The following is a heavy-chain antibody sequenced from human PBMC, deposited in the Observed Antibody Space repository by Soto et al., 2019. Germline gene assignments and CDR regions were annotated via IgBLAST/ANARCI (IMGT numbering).Heavy chain of an antibody. J-gene: IGHJ4*01. CDR3: ARLYTSGNY. CDR1: GVTFGDSV. V-gene: IGHV3-48*01. Sequence: GGSLRLSCVASGVTFGDSVMHWVRQAPGKGLEWVSYISSSSSITKYADSVKGRFSICRDNAKNSLYLQMHSLRAEDTAVYYCARLYTSGNYWGQGTLVTVSS. CDR2: ISSSSSIT. D-gene: IGHD6-19*01.